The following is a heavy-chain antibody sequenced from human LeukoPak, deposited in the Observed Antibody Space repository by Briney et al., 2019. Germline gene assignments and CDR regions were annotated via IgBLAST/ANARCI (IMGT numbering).Heavy chain of an antibody. J-gene: IGHJ3*02. Sequence: PGGTLSLSCAASGVTPSNYAMRWVRQAPAKGLEWVSTISGSGGTTYYAHSVKGQFTISRDNSKTRLSLQINSLRAEDTPFYYCPKAVSRSSTEDAFAIWGQGTMVTVSS. D-gene: IGHD6-6*01. CDR1: GVTPSNYA. CDR2: ISGSGGTT. V-gene: IGHV3-23*01. CDR3: PKAVSRSSTEDAFAI.